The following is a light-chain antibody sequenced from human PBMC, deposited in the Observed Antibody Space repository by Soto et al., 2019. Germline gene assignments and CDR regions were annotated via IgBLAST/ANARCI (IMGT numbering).Light chain of an antibody. J-gene: IGKJ5*01. CDR2: DAS. Sequence: EIVLTQSPATLSLSPWERATLSCRASQSVSSYLAWYHQKPGQAPRLLLYDASNRATGIPARFSGSGSGTDFTLTVSSLEPEDFAVYYCQQRSNWPPITFGQGTRLEIK. CDR3: QQRSNWPPIT. CDR1: QSVSSY. V-gene: IGKV3-11*01.